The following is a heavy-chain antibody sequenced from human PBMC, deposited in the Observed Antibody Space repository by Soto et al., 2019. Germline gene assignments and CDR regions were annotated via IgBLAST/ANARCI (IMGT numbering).Heavy chain of an antibody. Sequence: SETLRLPCTVSGGPISSYYWSWIRQTPGKGLEWIGYIYCSGSTNYNPSLKSRVTISVDTSKNQFSLKLSSVTAADTAVYYCARDRRRGRWLVQGFDPWGQGTLVTVSS. CDR3: ARDRRRGRWLVQGFDP. J-gene: IGHJ5*02. CDR1: GGPISSYY. D-gene: IGHD6-19*01. V-gene: IGHV4-59*01. CDR2: IYCSGST.